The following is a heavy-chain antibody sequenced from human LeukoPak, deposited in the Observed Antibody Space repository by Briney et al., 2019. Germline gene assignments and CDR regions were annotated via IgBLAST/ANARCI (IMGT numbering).Heavy chain of an antibody. V-gene: IGHV3-23*01. CDR2: ISDGGGSS. CDR3: AKNGLFGVVTSVPDY. CDR1: GLTFSNYA. Sequence: GGSLRLSCAASGLTFSNYAMSWVRQAPGKGLEWVSAISDGGGSSYYADSVKGRFTISRDNSKNTLYLQMITLRAEDTALYYCAKNGLFGVVTSVPDYWGQGTLVTVSS. D-gene: IGHD3-3*01. J-gene: IGHJ4*02.